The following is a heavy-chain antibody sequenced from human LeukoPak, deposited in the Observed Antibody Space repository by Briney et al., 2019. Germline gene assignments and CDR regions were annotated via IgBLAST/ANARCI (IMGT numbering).Heavy chain of an antibody. J-gene: IGHJ4*02. Sequence: GGSLRLSCAASGLTFSSYWMHWVRQAPGKGLGWDSRINSDGSSTSCADSVKGRFTISRDNAKNTLYLQMNSLRAEDTAVYYCARYVQQLVSFDYWGQGTLVTVSS. CDR3: ARYVQQLVSFDY. V-gene: IGHV3-74*01. D-gene: IGHD6-13*01. CDR1: GLTFSSYW. CDR2: INSDGSST.